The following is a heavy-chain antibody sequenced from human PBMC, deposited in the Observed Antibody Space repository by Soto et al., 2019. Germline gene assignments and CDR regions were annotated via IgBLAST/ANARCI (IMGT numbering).Heavy chain of an antibody. J-gene: IGHJ4*02. V-gene: IGHV1-18*01. Sequence: ASVKVSCKASGYTFTSYGISWVRQAPGQGLEWMGWISAYNGNTNYAQRLQGRVTMTTDTSTSTAYMELRSLRSDDTAVYYCATETRTNGGYYDSSGYYYAPADYWGEGALVTVSS. CDR3: ATETRTNGGYYDSSGYYYAPADY. D-gene: IGHD3-22*01. CDR1: GYTFTSYG. CDR2: ISAYNGNT.